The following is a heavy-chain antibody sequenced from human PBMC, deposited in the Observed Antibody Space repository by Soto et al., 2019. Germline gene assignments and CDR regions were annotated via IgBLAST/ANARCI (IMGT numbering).Heavy chain of an antibody. CDR1: GFTFSSYA. CDR3: AKGRGKNWNFDY. V-gene: IGHV3-23*01. D-gene: IGHD1-1*01. Sequence: EVQLLESGGGSGQPGGSLRLSCAASGFTFSSYAMHWVRRPPGKGLEWVSSISGSGGTAYYADSVKGRFSISRDSLVKTLYLQMNSLRAEDTAVYYCAKGRGKNWNFDYWGQGTLVTVSP. CDR2: ISGSGGTA. J-gene: IGHJ4*02.